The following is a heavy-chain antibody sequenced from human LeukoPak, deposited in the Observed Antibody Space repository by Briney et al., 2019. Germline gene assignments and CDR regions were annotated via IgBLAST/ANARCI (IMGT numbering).Heavy chain of an antibody. J-gene: IGHJ6*03. D-gene: IGHD2-2*01. V-gene: IGHV1-8*01. CDR1: GYTFTSYD. CDR2: MNPNSGNT. Sequence: ASVKVSCKASGYTFTSYDINWVRQATGQGLEWMGWMNPNSGNTGYAQKFQGRVTITRDTSASTAYMELSSLRSEDTAVYYCASSQLLYNYYYYMDVWGKGTTVTVSS. CDR3: ASSQLLYNYYYYMDV.